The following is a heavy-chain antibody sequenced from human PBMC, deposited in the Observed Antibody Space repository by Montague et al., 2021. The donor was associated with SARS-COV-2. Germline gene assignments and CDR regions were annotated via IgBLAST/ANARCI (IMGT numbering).Heavy chain of an antibody. D-gene: IGHD3-10*02. CDR3: TTDPDFNYVLWVPN. V-gene: IGHV3-48*03. Sequence: SLRLSCAASGFTFRSYEMNWVRQAPGKGLEWVSYISSSGSTIYYVDSVKGRFTISRDNAKNSLYLQMNSLKTEDTAVYYCTTDPDFNYVLWVPNWGQGTLVTVSS. J-gene: IGHJ4*02. CDR1: GFTFRSYE. CDR2: ISSSGSTI.